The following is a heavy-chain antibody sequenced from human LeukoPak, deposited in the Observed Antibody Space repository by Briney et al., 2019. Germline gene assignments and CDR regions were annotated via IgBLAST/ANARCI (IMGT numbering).Heavy chain of an antibody. CDR3: VRSLLSAGSGSYGFDP. J-gene: IGHJ5*02. CDR2: AYYTGST. D-gene: IGHD3-10*01. Sequence: PSETLSLTCTVSGGSVSSITYYWGWTRQPPGKGLEWIGSAYYTGSTYYNPSLKSRVTISVDTSKNQFSLKLSSVTATDTAVYYCVRSLLSAGSGSYGFDPWGQGTLVTVSS. V-gene: IGHV4-39*01. CDR1: GGSVSSITYY.